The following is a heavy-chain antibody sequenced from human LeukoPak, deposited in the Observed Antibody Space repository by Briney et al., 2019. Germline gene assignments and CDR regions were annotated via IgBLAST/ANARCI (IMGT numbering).Heavy chain of an antibody. J-gene: IGHJ3*01. CDR3: ARATRDDFGDVHDAFDV. D-gene: IGHD4-17*01. V-gene: IGHV3-7*01. CDR1: GFTFSLYW. Sequence: SGGSLRLSCATSGFTFSLYWMNWVRQAPGKGLEWVANIKEDGSKKYYVESVKGRFTISRDNDKNSVFLQMSTLRADDTAIYYCARATRDDFGDVHDAFDVWGQGTMVAVSS. CDR2: IKEDGSKK.